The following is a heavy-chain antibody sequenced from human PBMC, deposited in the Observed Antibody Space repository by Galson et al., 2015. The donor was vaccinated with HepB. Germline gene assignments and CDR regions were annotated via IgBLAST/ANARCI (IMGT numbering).Heavy chain of an antibody. J-gene: IGHJ4*02. D-gene: IGHD5-24*01. V-gene: IGHV4-59*01. Sequence: QVQLQESGPGLVKPSETLSLTCTVSGGSISSYYWSWIRQPPGKGLEWIGYIYYSGSTNYNPSLKSRVTISVDTSKNQFSLKLSSVTAADTAVYYCARGDMAPLATIHFDYWGQGTLVTVSS. CDR1: GGSISSYY. CDR3: ARGDMAPLATIHFDY. CDR2: IYYSGST.